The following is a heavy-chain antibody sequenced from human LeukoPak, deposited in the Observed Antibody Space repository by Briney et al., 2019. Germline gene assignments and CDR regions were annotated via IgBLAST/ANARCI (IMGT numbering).Heavy chain of an antibody. CDR2: IHHSGSS. J-gene: IGHJ4*02. V-gene: IGHV4-59*08. CDR3: ARLRPANSGSYYFDY. CDR1: GGSISTYY. D-gene: IGHD1-26*01. Sequence: PSETLSLTCTVSGGSISTYYWSWIRQPPGKRLENIGYIHHSGSSYYNPSLKSRVTMSVDTSKNQFSLKLSSVTAADTAVYYCARLRPANSGSYYFDYWGQGTLVTVSS.